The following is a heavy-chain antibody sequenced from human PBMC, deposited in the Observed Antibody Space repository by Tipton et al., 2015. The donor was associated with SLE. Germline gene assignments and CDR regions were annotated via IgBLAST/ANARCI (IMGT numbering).Heavy chain of an antibody. CDR1: GFSLRSYS. J-gene: IGHJ6*02. V-gene: IGHV3-23*01. D-gene: IGHD6-19*01. Sequence: SLRLSCAASGFSLRSYSMSWVRQAPGKGLGGVSAIRGSGGNTNYSDSVKGRFTIPRDNPKNTLFLQMNSLRAEDTALYYCAKDGGEQWLYYYGMDVWGQGTTVTVSS. CDR2: IRGSGGNT. CDR3: AKDGGEQWLYYYGMDV.